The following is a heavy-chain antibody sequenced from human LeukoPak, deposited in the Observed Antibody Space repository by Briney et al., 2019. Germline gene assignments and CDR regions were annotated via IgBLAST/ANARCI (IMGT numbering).Heavy chain of an antibody. V-gene: IGHV3-53*01. D-gene: IGHD3-10*01. CDR2: IYSGGST. J-gene: IGHJ3*02. Sequence: GGSLRLSCAASGFTFSSYSMNWVRQAPGKGLEWVSVIYSGGSTYYADSVKGRFTMSRDNSKNTLYLQMNSLRAEDTAVYYCARERPLSMVRGVTAFDIWGQGTMVTVSS. CDR3: ARERPLSMVRGVTAFDI. CDR1: GFTFSSYS.